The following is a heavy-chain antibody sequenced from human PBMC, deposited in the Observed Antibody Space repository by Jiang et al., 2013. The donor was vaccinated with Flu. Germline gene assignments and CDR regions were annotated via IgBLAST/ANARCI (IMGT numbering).Heavy chain of an antibody. V-gene: IGHV1-38-4*01. CDR1: GFTITSYG. J-gene: IGHJ6*02. Sequence: AEVRKSGASVKVSCSFSGFTITSYGIHWVQQSPGQGLEWMGWINPGNGSPSYAKKFQGRFTMTRDMSTTTAYTDLSSLTSEDMAVYYYARQSGSPTRGLYYYYYYGMDVWGRRDRRSPSP. CDR2: INPGNGSP. D-gene: IGHD1-26*01. CDR3: ARQSGSPTRGLYYYYYYGMDV.